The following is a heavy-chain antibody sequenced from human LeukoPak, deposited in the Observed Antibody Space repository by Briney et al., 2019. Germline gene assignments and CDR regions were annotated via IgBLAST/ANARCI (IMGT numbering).Heavy chain of an antibody. V-gene: IGHV4-31*11. D-gene: IGHD4-11*01. CDR3: GRFGHRNYSCFSYSCMYV. CDR2: ISYSEST. Sequence: SETLSLTCDVSGASVSSGGYYWSWIRQHPGKGLEWIGYISYSESTYYKPSLKSRLTISLDASKNQFSLKLTSVTAADTAVYYWGRFGHRNYSCFSYSCMYVRGKGTTVTVSS. CDR1: GASVSSGGYY. J-gene: IGHJ6*03.